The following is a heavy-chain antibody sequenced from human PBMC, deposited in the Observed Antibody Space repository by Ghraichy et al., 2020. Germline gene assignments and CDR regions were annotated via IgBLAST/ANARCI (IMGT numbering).Heavy chain of an antibody. CDR1: GFTFSNYW. CDR2: IKGDGSEK. Sequence: ESLHISCAASGFTFSNYWMTWVRQTPGKGLEWVANIKGDGSEKHYVDSVKGRFTISRDNAKNSLYLQMNSLRAEDTAVYYCVRDLYISSSSMFYWGQGTLVTVSS. D-gene: IGHD6-6*01. J-gene: IGHJ4*02. V-gene: IGHV3-7*04. CDR3: VRDLYISSSSMFY.